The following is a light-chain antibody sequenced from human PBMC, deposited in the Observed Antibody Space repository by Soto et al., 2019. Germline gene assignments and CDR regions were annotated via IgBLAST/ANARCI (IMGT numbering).Light chain of an antibody. V-gene: IGKV3-20*01. J-gene: IGKJ4*01. CDR3: QQYDRAPR. CDR2: GAS. CDR1: QSVSNSH. Sequence: EIVLTQSPGALSLSPGERATLSCRASQSVSNSHSAWYQQKPGQAPRLLIYGASNRATGVSDRFSGSGSGTDFTLTITRLEPEDSGVYYCQQYDRAPRFGGGTKVEI.